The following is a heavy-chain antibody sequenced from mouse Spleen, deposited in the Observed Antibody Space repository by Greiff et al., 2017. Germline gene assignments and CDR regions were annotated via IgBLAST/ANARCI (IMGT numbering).Heavy chain of an antibody. J-gene: IGHJ2*01. D-gene: IGHD1-1*01. CDR1: GFNIKDDY. V-gene: IGHV14-4*01. Sequence: VQLQQFGAELVRPGASVKLSCTASGFNIKDDYMHWVKQRPEQGLEWIGWIDPENGDTEYASKFQGKATITADTSSNTAYLQLSSLTSEDTAVYYCTTLYGRRGDFDYWGQGTTLTVSS. CDR3: TTLYGRRGDFDY. CDR2: IDPENGDT.